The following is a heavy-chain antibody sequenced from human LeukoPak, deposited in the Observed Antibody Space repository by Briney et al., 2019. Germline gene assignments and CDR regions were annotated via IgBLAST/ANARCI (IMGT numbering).Heavy chain of an antibody. CDR2: ISPYNGDT. J-gene: IGHJ3*02. CDR3: AKLRGGIYSSRDAFDI. D-gene: IGHD6-13*01. V-gene: IGHV1-18*04. CDR1: GYTFSSNG. Sequence: ASVKVSCKASGYTFSSNGISWVRQDPGQGLEWMAWISPYNGDTKYAPEFQGRVTVTTDTSTSTAYMELRSLRSDDTALYYCAKLRGGIYSSRDAFDIWGQGTMVTVSS.